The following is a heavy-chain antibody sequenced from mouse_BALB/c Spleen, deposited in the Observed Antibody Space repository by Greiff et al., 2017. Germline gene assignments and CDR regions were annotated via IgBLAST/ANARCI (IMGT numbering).Heavy chain of an antibody. CDR2: ISYSGST. V-gene: IGHV3-2*02. CDR3: ARLRLRYAMDY. Sequence: EVQLQQSGPGLVKPSQSLSLTCTVTGYSITSDYAWNWIRQFPGNKLEWMGYISYSGSTSYNPSLKSRISITRDTSKNQFFLQLNSVTTEDTATYYCARLRLRYAMDYWGQGTSVTVSS. J-gene: IGHJ4*01. D-gene: IGHD1-2*01. CDR1: GYSITSDYA.